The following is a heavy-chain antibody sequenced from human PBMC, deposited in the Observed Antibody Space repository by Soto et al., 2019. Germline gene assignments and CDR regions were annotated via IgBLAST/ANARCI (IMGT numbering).Heavy chain of an antibody. Sequence: PGGSLRLSCAGSGFTFSTYKMNWVRQAPVKGLEWVSYISSSSSTIYYADSVKGRFTISRDTAKNSLYLQMNSLRAEDTAVYYCARALQQLRGGIPNYYYGWDVWGQGTKVTVSS. CDR1: GFTFSTYK. V-gene: IGHV3-48*01. D-gene: IGHD6-13*01. CDR2: ISSSSSTI. J-gene: IGHJ6*02. CDR3: ARALQQLRGGIPNYYYGWDV.